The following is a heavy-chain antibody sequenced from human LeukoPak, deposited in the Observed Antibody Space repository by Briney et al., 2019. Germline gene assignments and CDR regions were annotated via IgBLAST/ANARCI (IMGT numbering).Heavy chain of an antibody. J-gene: IGHJ4*02. CDR2: ISGSGGST. CDR1: GFTFSSYA. V-gene: IGHV3-23*01. Sequence: PGGSLRLSCVASGFTFSSYAMSWVRQAPGKGLEWVSGISGSGGSTYYAGSVKGRFTISRDNSKNTLYLQMDSLRAEDTAVYYCAKRDFDDYFDYWGQGTLVTVSS. CDR3: AKRDFDDYFDY. D-gene: IGHD3-9*01.